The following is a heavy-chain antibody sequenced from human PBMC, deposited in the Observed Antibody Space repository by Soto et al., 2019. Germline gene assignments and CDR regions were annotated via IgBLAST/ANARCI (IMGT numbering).Heavy chain of an antibody. D-gene: IGHD2-2*01. CDR2: IDPSDSYT. Sequence: GESLKISCKGSGYSFTSYWIGWVRQMPGRGLEWMGRIDPSDSYTNYSPSFQGHVTISADKSISTAYLQWSSLKASDTAMYYCARFLVGPAARGGDYYYYYYGMDVWGQGTTVTVSS. J-gene: IGHJ6*02. CDR3: ARFLVGPAARGGDYYYYYYGMDV. CDR1: GYSFTSYW. V-gene: IGHV5-10-1*01.